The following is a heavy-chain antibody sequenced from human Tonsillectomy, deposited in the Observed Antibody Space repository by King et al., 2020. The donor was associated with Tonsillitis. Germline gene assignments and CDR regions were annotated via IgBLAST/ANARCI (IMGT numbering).Heavy chain of an antibody. Sequence: VQLVESGGGVVQPGGSLRLSCAASGFTFNSYPMHWVRQAPGKGLEWVAVISYDGSDKHNADSVKGRFTISRDNSKNTLRLQMNSLRAEDTAVYYCARGEGWELLPHAFDICGQGTMVTVSS. J-gene: IGHJ3*02. V-gene: IGHV3-30*01. D-gene: IGHD1-26*01. CDR2: ISYDGSDK. CDR3: ARGEGWELLPHAFDI. CDR1: GFTFNSYP.